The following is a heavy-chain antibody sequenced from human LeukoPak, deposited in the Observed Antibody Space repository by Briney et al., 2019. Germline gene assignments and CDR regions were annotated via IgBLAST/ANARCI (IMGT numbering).Heavy chain of an antibody. CDR2: MQYDGSNE. CDR3: AKSGFRYSSDY. D-gene: IGHD2-21*01. V-gene: IGHV3-30*02. Sequence: GRSLGLCCAASRFAFSSYGMHWVRQAPAKGLVEVSFMQYDGSNEYYADSAKGRFPVSRDNSKHTLYVQKDRVRAEDTAVYQCAKSGFRYSSDYWGQGTLVIVSS. CDR1: RFAFSSYG. J-gene: IGHJ4*02.